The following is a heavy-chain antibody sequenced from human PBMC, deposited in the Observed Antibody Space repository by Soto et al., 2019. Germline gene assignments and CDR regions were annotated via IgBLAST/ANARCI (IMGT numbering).Heavy chain of an antibody. CDR1: GGSISSGGYD. J-gene: IGHJ4*02. Sequence: SETLSLTCTVSGGSISSGGYDWSWIRQHPGKGLEWIGYIYYSGSTYYNPSLKSRVTISVDTSKNQFSLTLSSVTAADTAVYYCASSAYCGGDCFRLFDYWGQGTLVTVSS. V-gene: IGHV4-31*03. CDR3: ASSAYCGGDCFRLFDY. D-gene: IGHD2-21*02. CDR2: IYYSGST.